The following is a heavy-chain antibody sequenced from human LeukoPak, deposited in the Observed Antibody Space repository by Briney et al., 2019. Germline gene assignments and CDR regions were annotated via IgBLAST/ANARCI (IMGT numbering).Heavy chain of an antibody. V-gene: IGHV4-59*08. CDR3: ARTLYYYYGMDV. CDR2: IYYSGST. J-gene: IGHJ6*02. CDR1: GGSISSYY. Sequence: SETLSLTCTVSGGSISSYYWSWIRQPPGKGLEWIGYIYYSGSTDYNPSLKSRVTISVDTSKNQFSLKLSSVTAADTAVYYCARTLYYYYGMDVWGQGTTVTVSS.